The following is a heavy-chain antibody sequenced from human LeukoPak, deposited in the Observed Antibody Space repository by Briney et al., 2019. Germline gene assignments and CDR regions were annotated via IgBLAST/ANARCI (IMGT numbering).Heavy chain of an antibody. Sequence: ASVKVSCKASGYTFTSYDINWVRQATGQGLEWMAWMTPNSGNTGYAQKFQGRVTVTRDTSISTAYMELSSLESEDTAVYYCTRGDSWGQGTLVTVSS. J-gene: IGHJ4*02. CDR3: TRGDS. CDR2: MTPNSGNT. V-gene: IGHV1-8*01. CDR1: GYTFTSYD.